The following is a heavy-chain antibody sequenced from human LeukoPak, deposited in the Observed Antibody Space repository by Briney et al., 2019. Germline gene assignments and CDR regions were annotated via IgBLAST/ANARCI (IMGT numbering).Heavy chain of an antibody. CDR2: INPKSGDT. D-gene: IGHD3-9*01. CDR1: GYTFTGYY. CDR3: ARDWLLRYPQGGLDY. J-gene: IGHJ4*02. Sequence: ASVKVSCKASGYTFTGYYMHWVRQAPGQGLEWMGWINPKSGDTNYAEKFQGRVTMTRDTSITTAYMEVSSLRSGDTAVYYCARDWLLRYPQGGLDYWGQGTLVTVSS. V-gene: IGHV1-2*02.